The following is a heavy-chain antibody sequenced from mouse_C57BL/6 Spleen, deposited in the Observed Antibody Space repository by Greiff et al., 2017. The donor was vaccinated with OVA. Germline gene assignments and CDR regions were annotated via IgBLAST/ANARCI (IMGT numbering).Heavy chain of an antibody. V-gene: IGHV1-80*01. CDR1: GYAFSSYW. CDR3: ARYPYYYGSYYYAMDY. D-gene: IGHD1-1*01. Sequence: VKLQQSGAELVKPGASVKISCKASGYAFSSYWMNWVKQRPGKGLEWIGQIYPGDGDTNYNGKFKGKATLTADKSSSTAYMQLSSLTSEDSVVYFCARYPYYYGSYYYAMDYWGQGTSVTVSS. J-gene: IGHJ4*01. CDR2: IYPGDGDT.